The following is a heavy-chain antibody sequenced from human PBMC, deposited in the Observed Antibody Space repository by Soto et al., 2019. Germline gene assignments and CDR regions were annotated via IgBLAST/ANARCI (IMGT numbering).Heavy chain of an antibody. D-gene: IGHD6-19*01. CDR2: ISAYNGNT. CDR1: GYSFTNYG. J-gene: IGHJ6*03. CDR3: ARDRGVAPPVAGNTHSYNYMDV. V-gene: IGHV1-18*01. Sequence: QDRLVQSGVDVKKPGASVRVSCKASGYSFTNYGITWVRQAPGQGFEWLGWISAYNGNTNYAQKFQRTVTLTTDASTSTACLESWSLRSEDTALYYCARDRGVAPPVAGNTHSYNYMDVWGKGTTITVSS.